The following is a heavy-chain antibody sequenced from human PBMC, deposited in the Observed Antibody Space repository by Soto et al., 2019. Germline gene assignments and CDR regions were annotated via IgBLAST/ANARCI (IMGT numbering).Heavy chain of an antibody. CDR3: ASSHIVVVTAIGYFDY. Sequence: QVQLVQSGAEVKKPGSSVKVSCKASGGTFSSYAISWVRQAPGQGLEWLGGIIPIFGTANYAQRFQGRVTITADESTSTAYMELSSLRSEDTAVYYCASSHIVVVTAIGYFDYWGQGTLVTVSS. V-gene: IGHV1-69*01. J-gene: IGHJ4*02. CDR2: IIPIFGTA. CDR1: GGTFSSYA. D-gene: IGHD2-21*02.